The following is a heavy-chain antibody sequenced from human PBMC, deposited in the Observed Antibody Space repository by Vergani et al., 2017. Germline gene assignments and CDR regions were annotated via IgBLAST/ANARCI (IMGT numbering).Heavy chain of an antibody. V-gene: IGHV4-34*01. Sequence: QVQLQQWGAGLLKPSETLSLTCAVYGGSFSGYYWSWIRQHPGKGLEWIGYIYYSGSTYYNPSLKSRVTISVDTSKNQFSLKLSSVTAADTAVYYCARGLHHSKRGFFDYWGQGTLVTVSS. CDR2: IYYSGST. J-gene: IGHJ4*02. CDR3: ARGLHHSKRGFFDY. D-gene: IGHD4-11*01. CDR1: GGSFSGYY.